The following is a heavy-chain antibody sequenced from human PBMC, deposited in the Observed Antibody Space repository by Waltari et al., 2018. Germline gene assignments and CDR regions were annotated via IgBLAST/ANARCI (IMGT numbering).Heavy chain of an antibody. CDR2: IYYSGST. CDR3: ARPSGYSYGYLGSVDY. V-gene: IGHV4-39*01. CDR1: GGSISSSSHY. D-gene: IGHD5-18*01. J-gene: IGHJ4*02. Sequence: QLQLQESGPGLVKPSETLSLTCTVSGGSISSSSHYWGWICQSPGKGLEWIGSIYYSGSTYYNPSLKSRVTISVDTSKNQFSLKLSSVTAADTAVYYCARPSGYSYGYLGSVDYWGQGTLVTVSS.